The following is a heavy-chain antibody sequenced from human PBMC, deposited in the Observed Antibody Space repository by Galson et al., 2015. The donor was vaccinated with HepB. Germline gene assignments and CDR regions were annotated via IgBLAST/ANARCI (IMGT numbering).Heavy chain of an antibody. V-gene: IGHV5-51*03. Sequence: QSGAEVKKPGESLKISCKASGYNFINYWIAWVRQMPGKGLEWMGGIYPGDSDTRYSPSFQGQVTISADKSITTAYLQWSSLKASDTAMYYCARMGPYDSSGYYYTQNYYFDYWGQGTLVTVSS. CDR1: GYNFINYW. CDR3: ARMGPYDSSGYYYTQNYYFDY. CDR2: IYPGDSDT. D-gene: IGHD3-22*01. J-gene: IGHJ4*02.